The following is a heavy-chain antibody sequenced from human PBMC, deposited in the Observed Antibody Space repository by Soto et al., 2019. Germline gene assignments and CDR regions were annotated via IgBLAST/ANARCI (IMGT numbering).Heavy chain of an antibody. J-gene: IGHJ4*02. V-gene: IGHV4-34*01. CDR1: GGSFSGYY. CDR3: NLKEYDSSGPTFDY. Sequence: SETLSLTCAVYGGSFSGYYWSWIRQPPGKGLEWIGEINHSGSTNYNPSLKSRVTISVDTSKNQFSLKLSSVTAADTAVYYCNLKEYDSSGPTFDYWGQGTLVTVSS. D-gene: IGHD3-22*01. CDR2: INHSGST.